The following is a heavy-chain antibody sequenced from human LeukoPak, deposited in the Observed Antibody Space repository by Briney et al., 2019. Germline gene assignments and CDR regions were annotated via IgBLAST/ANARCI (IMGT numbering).Heavy chain of an antibody. D-gene: IGHD6-6*01. V-gene: IGHV4-30-2*01. CDR1: GGSFSGYS. CDR2: IYHSGST. CDR3: ARATSIAARRLNWFDP. Sequence: SETLSLTCAVYGGSFSGYSWSWIRQPPGKGLEWIGYIYHSGSTYYNPSLKSRVTISVDRSKNQFSLKLSSVTAADTAVYYCARATSIAARRLNWFDPWGQGTLVTVSS. J-gene: IGHJ5*02.